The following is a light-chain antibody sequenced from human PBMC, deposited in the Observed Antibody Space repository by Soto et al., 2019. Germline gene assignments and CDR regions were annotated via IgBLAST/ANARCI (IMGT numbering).Light chain of an antibody. CDR1: QSVSSY. J-gene: IGKJ4*01. CDR3: QQRRDWPLT. V-gene: IGKV3-11*01. Sequence: EIVLTQSPATLSLSPGERATLSCRASQSVSSYLAWYQQKPGQAPRLLISDASTRATGIPARFSGSGSGTDFNLTVSSLEPEDFGVYYCQQRRDWPLTFGGGIKVEI. CDR2: DAS.